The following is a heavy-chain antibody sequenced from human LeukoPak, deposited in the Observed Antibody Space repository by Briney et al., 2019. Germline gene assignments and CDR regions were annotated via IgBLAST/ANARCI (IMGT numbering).Heavy chain of an antibody. J-gene: IGHJ4*02. CDR1: GGSFSGYY. CDR3: ARTRKYYYDSSGYINY. D-gene: IGHD3-22*01. Sequence: SETLSLTCAVDGGSFSGYYWSWIRQPPGKGLEWIGEINHSGSTNYNPSLKSRVTISVDTSKNQFSLKLSSVTAADTAVYYCARTRKYYYDSSGYINYWGQGTLVTVSS. V-gene: IGHV4-34*01. CDR2: INHSGST.